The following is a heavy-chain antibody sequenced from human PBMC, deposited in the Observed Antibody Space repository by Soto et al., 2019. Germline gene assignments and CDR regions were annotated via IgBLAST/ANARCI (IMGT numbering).Heavy chain of an antibody. CDR3: ARGAYSSSSRWFDP. D-gene: IGHD6-6*01. CDR1: GGTFSTYA. CDR2: IIPLCGTA. V-gene: IGHV1-8*02. Sequence: ASVKVSCKTSGGTFSTYAIYWVRQAPGQGLEWMGAIIPLCGTAGYAQKFQGRVTMTRNTSISTAYMELSSLRSEDTAVYYCARGAYSSSSRWFDPWGQGTLVTVSS. J-gene: IGHJ5*02.